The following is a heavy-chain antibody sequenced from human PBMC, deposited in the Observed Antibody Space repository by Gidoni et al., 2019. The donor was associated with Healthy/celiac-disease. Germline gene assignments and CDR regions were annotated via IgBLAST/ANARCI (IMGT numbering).Heavy chain of an antibody. CDR3: ASLVKVGPYNWFDP. D-gene: IGHD3-9*01. Sequence: QVQLVQSGAEVKKPGASVKVSCKASGGTFSSYAISWVRQAPGQGLEWMGGIIPIFGTANYAQKFQGRVTITADKSTSTAYMELSSLRSEDTAVYYCASLVKVGPYNWFDPWGQGTLVTVSS. V-gene: IGHV1-69*06. CDR2: IIPIFGTA. CDR1: GGTFSSYA. J-gene: IGHJ5*02.